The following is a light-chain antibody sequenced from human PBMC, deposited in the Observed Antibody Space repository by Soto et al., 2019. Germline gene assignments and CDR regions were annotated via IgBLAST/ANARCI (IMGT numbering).Light chain of an antibody. CDR3: ATWDDSLNGAV. J-gene: IGLJ3*02. Sequence: QSVLTQAPSASGTPGRSVTISCSGSSSNIGGNHVYWYQQLPGVAPKLLIYRNNQRPSGVPDRFSGSKSVTSASLAISGLRSEDEADYYCATWDDSLNGAVFGGGTKLTVL. CDR1: SSNIGGNH. CDR2: RNN. V-gene: IGLV1-47*01.